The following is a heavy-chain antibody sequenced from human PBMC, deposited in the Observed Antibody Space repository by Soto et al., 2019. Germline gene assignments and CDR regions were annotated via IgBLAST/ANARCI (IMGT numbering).Heavy chain of an antibody. J-gene: IGHJ4*02. V-gene: IGHV3-49*04. Sequence: GGSLRLSCTTSGFTFGDYAMSWVRQAPGKGLEWVGFVRHVGYGGTTEYAASVKGRFTISGDDSKSIVYLQMNSLRTEDTAVYYCSLSREQHVYSFDYWGQGALVTVSS. CDR2: VRHVGYGGTT. D-gene: IGHD3-16*02. CDR3: SLSREQHVYSFDY. CDR1: GFTFGDYA.